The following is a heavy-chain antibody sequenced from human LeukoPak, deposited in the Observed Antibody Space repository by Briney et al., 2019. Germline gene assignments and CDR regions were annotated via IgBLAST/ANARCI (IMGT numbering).Heavy chain of an antibody. J-gene: IGHJ4*02. CDR3: AKLYGDYSFDY. Sequence: GGSLRLSCAASGFTFSSYGMHWVRQAPGKGLEWVAVISYDGSNKYYADSVKGRFTISRDNSKNTLYLQMNSLRAEGTAVYYCAKLYGDYSFDYWGQGTLVTVSS. V-gene: IGHV3-30*18. D-gene: IGHD4-17*01. CDR2: ISYDGSNK. CDR1: GFTFSSYG.